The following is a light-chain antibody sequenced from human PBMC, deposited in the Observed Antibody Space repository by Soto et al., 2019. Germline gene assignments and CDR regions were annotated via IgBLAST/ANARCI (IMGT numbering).Light chain of an antibody. CDR2: GAS. Sequence: EIVMTQSPAILSVSPWERATLSCRASQSVSSNLAWYQQKPGQPPRLLIYGASSRATGIPDRFSGSGSGTDFTLTISRPEPEDFEVYFCQWYGSSPRTFGQGTKVDI. CDR1: QSVSSN. J-gene: IGKJ1*01. V-gene: IGKV3-20*01. CDR3: QWYGSSPRT.